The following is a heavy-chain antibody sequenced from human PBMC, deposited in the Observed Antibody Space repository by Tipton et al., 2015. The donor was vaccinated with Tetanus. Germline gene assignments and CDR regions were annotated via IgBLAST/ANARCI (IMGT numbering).Heavy chain of an antibody. Sequence: GLVKPSQTLSLTCAISGDSVSSDRAAWNWIRQSPGKGLEWIGYIDYFGSTKYNPSLKIRVAMSVDTSKNQLSLRLNSVTSADTAVYYCARTSGYMYSDCWGQGTLVTVSS. CDR1: GDSVSSDRAA. J-gene: IGHJ4*02. D-gene: IGHD3-3*01. V-gene: IGHV4-61*01. CDR2: IDYFGST. CDR3: ARTSGYMYSDC.